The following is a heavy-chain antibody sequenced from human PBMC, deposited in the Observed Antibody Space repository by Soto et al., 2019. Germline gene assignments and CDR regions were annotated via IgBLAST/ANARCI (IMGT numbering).Heavy chain of an antibody. D-gene: IGHD6-19*01. V-gene: IGHV1-69*01. CDR2: FSPFLRTT. J-gene: IGHJ4*02. Sequence: QVHLVQSGAEVKRPGSSVRVSCKAAGGTLSSQTISWVRQAPGQGLEWMGGFSPFLRTTNYAQKFQGRVSITADESTSTVDMELSSLRFEDTAVYYCATLTGSGWYGGLDYWGQGTPVTVSS. CDR1: GGTLSSQT. CDR3: ATLTGSGWYGGLDY.